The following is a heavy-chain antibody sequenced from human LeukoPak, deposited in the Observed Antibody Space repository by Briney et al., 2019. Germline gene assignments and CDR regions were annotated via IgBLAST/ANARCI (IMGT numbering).Heavy chain of an antibody. CDR2: INPSNGDT. CDR3: ARSPIGASAY. V-gene: IGHV1-2*02. CDR1: GYTFTDSY. Sequence: ASVKVSCNPSGYTFTDSYIHWVRQAPAVGLQWMGWINPSNGDTHYVEVFQGRVTMTRDTSIRTAYMELTGLTTDDTAVYYCARSPIGASAYWGRGTLVTVSS. J-gene: IGHJ4*02. D-gene: IGHD3-10*01.